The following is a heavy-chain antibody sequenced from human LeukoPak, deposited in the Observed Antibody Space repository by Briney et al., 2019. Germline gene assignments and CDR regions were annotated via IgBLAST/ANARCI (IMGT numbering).Heavy chain of an antibody. CDR2: ISAYNGNT. CDR1: GYTFTSYG. Sequence: GASVKVSCKASGYTFTSYGISWVRQAPGQGLEWMGWISAYNGNTNYAQKLQGRVTMTTDTSTSTAYMELRSLRSDDTAVYYCARVARFLEWLSTYIDYYYYGMDVWGQGTTVTVSS. V-gene: IGHV1-18*01. D-gene: IGHD3-3*01. CDR3: ARVARFLEWLSTYIDYYYYGMDV. J-gene: IGHJ6*02.